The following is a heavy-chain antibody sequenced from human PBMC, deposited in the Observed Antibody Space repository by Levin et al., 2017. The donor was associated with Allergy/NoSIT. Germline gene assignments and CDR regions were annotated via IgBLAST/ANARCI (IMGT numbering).Heavy chain of an antibody. CDR3: AREPRTYYYGMDV. CDR1: GFTVSSNY. V-gene: IGHV3-53*01. Sequence: GGSLRLSCAASGFTVSSNYMNWVRQAPGKGLEWVSIIYTSSATYYADSVKGRFTISRDNSKNTVYLEMSSLRADDTAVYYCAREPRTYYYGMDVWGQGTTVTVSS. CDR2: IYTSSAT. J-gene: IGHJ6*02.